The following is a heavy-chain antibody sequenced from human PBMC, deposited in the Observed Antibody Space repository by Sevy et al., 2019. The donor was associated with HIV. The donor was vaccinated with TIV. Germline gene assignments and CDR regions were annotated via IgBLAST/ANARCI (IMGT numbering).Heavy chain of an antibody. Sequence: SETLSLTCTVSGGSIRGYHWSWIRQPAGKGLEWIGRIYSSGRHGSTCGSTNYNPSLKGRFTMSLDTSKNQFSLNLISVTAADTPFYYCARERSEAAVPYYFDYWGQGTLVTVSS. CDR1: GGSIRGYH. V-gene: IGHV4-4*07. J-gene: IGHJ4*02. CDR2: IYSSGRHGSTCGST. D-gene: IGHD6-13*01. CDR3: ARERSEAAVPYYFDY.